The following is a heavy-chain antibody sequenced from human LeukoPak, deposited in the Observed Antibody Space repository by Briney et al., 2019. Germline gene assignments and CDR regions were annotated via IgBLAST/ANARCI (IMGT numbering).Heavy chain of an antibody. CDR1: GFTFTNAW. CDR2: IKSKTDGETT. J-gene: IGHJ4*02. V-gene: IGHV3-15*01. CDR3: TTDLGTYYHGSQRLIPIDY. Sequence: KAGGSLRLSCVGSGFTFTNAWMSWVRQAPGKGLEWIGRIKSKTDGETTNYAEPVRGRFTISRDDSKSAVYLQMNSLKIEDTAVYYCTTDLGTYYHGSQRLIPIDYWGQGTLVTVSS. D-gene: IGHD3-10*01.